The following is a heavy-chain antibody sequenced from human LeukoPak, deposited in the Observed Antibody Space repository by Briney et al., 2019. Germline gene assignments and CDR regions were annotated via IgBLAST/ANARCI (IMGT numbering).Heavy chain of an antibody. CDR2: INPNSGGT. V-gene: IGHV1-2*02. CDR3: ARAAAAGKPYDYYYMDV. Sequence: ASVKLSCSASGYTFTGYDMHWVRQAPGQGLEWMGWINPNSGGTNYAQKFQCRISITTDTSTTTAYMELRRLRSDDTAVYYCARAAAAGKPYDYYYMDVWGKGTTVTISS. J-gene: IGHJ6*03. CDR1: GYTFTGYD. D-gene: IGHD6-13*01.